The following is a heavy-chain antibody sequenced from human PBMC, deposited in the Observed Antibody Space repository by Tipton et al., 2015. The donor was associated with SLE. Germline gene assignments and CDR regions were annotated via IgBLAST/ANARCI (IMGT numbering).Heavy chain of an antibody. D-gene: IGHD3-9*01. CDR1: KFTVRNNY. CDR3: ARRNYDVLTGYYDAFDI. J-gene: IGHJ3*02. V-gene: IGHV4-4*02. CDR2: VYHSGST. Sequence: SLRLSCAASKFTVRNNYMSWVRQAAGKGLEWIGEVYHSGSTNYNPSLKSRVTISVDKSKNHFSMHLTSVTATDTAVYYCARRNYDVLTGYYDAFDIWGQGTRVTVSS.